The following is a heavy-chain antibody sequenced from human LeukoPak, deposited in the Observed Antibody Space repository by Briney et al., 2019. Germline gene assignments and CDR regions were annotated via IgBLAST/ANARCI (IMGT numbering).Heavy chain of an antibody. V-gene: IGHV3-74*03. CDR1: GFTFSSYW. J-gene: IGHJ4*02. Sequence: GGSLRLSCVASGFTFSSYWMHWVRQAPGKGLVWVSRINSDGSSTKCADSVKGRFTISRDNAKNTLYLQMNSLRAEDTAVYYCARDAAYGYDRFDYWGQGAQVTVSS. CDR2: INSDGSST. D-gene: IGHD5-18*01. CDR3: ARDAAYGYDRFDY.